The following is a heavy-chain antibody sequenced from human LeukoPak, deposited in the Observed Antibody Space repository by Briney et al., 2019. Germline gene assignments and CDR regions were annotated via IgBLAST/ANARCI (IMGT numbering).Heavy chain of an antibody. V-gene: IGHV4-30-4*01. D-gene: IGHD3-22*01. CDR1: GGSISSGDYY. J-gene: IGHJ4*02. Sequence: SETLSLTCTVSGGSISSGDYYWSWIRQPPGKGLEWIGYIYYSGSTYYNPSPKSRVTISVDTSKNQFSLKLSSVTAADTAVYYCAREGAYYYDSSGYYANAPYFDYWGQGTLVTVSS. CDR2: IYYSGST. CDR3: AREGAYYYDSSGYYANAPYFDY.